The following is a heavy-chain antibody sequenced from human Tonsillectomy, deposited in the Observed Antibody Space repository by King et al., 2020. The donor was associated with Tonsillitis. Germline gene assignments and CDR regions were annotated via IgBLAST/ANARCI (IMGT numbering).Heavy chain of an antibody. D-gene: IGHD3-22*01. J-gene: IGHJ4*02. CDR3: AREGYYYDSSGSNPFDY. V-gene: IGHV3-33*01. CDR1: GFTFSGYG. CDR2: IWYDGSKK. Sequence: VQLVESGGGVVQPGRSLRLSCAAAGFTFSGYGMHWVRQAPGKGREWVAIIWYDGSKKYYADSLKGRFTISRDNSKNTLDLQMNSLRAEDTAVYYCAREGYYYDSSGSNPFDYWGQGTLVTVSS.